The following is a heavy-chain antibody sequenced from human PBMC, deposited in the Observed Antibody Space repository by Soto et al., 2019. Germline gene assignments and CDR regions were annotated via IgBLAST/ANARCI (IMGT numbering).Heavy chain of an antibody. Sequence: ASVKVSCKAPGDTFTSYYLNWVRQAPGQGLEWMGVINPHGGSTKYAQKFQGRITMTRDTSRSTVYMELSSLRSDDTAIYYCARSSGGNFGIIIEGSNWFDPWGQGTLVTVSS. CDR3: ARSSGGNFGIIIEGSNWFDP. D-gene: IGHD3-3*01. CDR2: INPHGGST. J-gene: IGHJ5*02. CDR1: GDTFTSYY. V-gene: IGHV1-46*01.